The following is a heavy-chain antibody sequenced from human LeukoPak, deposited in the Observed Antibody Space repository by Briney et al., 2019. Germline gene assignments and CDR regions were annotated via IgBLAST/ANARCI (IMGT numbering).Heavy chain of an antibody. CDR3: ARIRINSWYFDL. V-gene: IGHV6-1*01. D-gene: IGHD1-1*01. CDR1: GGSVSSNSAA. CDR2: TYYRSKWYN. Sequence: SRTLSLTCAISGGSVSSNSAAWNWLRQSPSRGLEWLGRTYYRSKWYNDYAVSVKSRITINPDTSKNQFSLQLKSVTPEDTAVYYCARIRINSWYFDLWGRGTLVTVSS. J-gene: IGHJ2*01.